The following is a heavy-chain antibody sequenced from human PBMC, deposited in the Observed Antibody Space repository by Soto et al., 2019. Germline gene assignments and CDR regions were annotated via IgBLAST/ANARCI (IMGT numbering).Heavy chain of an antibody. CDR2: IYYSGST. V-gene: IGHV4-61*08. D-gene: IGHD4-17*01. CDR1: GGSISSGGYS. J-gene: IGHJ4*02. CDR3: ARENYGDYVGRVFAY. Sequence: SETLSLTCAFSGGSISSGGYSWSWIRRPPGKGLEGIGYIYYSGSTNYNPSLKSRVTISVDTSKNQFSLKLSSVTAADTAVYYCARENYGDYVGRVFAYWGQGTLVTVS.